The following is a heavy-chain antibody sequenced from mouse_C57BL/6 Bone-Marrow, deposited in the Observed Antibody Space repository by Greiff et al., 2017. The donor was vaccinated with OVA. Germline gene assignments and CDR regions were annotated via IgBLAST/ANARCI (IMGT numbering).Heavy chain of an antibody. V-gene: IGHV1-53*01. CDR1: GYTFTSYW. Sequence: QVQLQHPGTELVKPGASVKLSCKASGYTFTSYWMHWVKQRPGQGLEWIGNINPSNGGTNYNEKFKSKATLTVDKSSSTAYMQLSSLTSEDSAVYYCARGNYGNLWFAYWGQGTLVTVSA. J-gene: IGHJ3*01. CDR2: INPSNGGT. CDR3: ARGNYGNLWFAY. D-gene: IGHD2-1*01.